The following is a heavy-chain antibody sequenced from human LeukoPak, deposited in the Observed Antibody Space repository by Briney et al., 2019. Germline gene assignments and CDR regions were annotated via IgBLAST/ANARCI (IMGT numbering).Heavy chain of an antibody. Sequence: ASVKVSCKASGYTFTSYGISWVRQAPGQGLEWMGWISAHNGNTNYAQKLQGRVTMTTDTSTSTAYMELRSLRSDDTAVYYCARDRYYYGSGSWPFDYWGQGTLVTVSS. CDR2: ISAHNGNT. CDR1: GYTFTSYG. CDR3: ARDRYYYGSGSWPFDY. V-gene: IGHV1-18*01. J-gene: IGHJ4*02. D-gene: IGHD3-10*01.